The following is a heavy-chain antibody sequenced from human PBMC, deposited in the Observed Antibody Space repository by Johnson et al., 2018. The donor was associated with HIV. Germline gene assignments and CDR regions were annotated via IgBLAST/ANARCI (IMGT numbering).Heavy chain of an antibody. CDR2: IIWASENI. J-gene: IGHJ3*02. V-gene: IGHV3-9*01. CDR1: GFTFGDYA. CDR3: ANGGNTAASACEI. Sequence: VQLVESGGTLIQPGRSLRLSCVASGFTFGDYAMHWVRQVPGKGLEWVSGIIWASENIAYADSVKGRFTISRDNAKNSLYLQMNSLRPEDTALYFCANGGNTAASACEIWGQGTMVTVSS. D-gene: IGHD1-14*01.